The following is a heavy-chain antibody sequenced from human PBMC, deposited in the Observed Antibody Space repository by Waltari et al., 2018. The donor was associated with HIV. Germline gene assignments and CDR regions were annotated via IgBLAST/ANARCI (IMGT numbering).Heavy chain of an antibody. CDR3: ARAIDYYDSSGFQH. CDR1: AYIFTSHA. Sequence: QVQLVQSGAEVKKPGAAVKVSCKASAYIFTSHAMHWVRQAPGQRLEWMGWINAGNGNTKYSQKFQGRITITRDTSASTVYMELSSLRSEDTSVYFCARAIDYYDSSGFQHWGQGTLVTVSS. J-gene: IGHJ1*01. V-gene: IGHV1-3*01. CDR2: INAGNGNT. D-gene: IGHD3-22*01.